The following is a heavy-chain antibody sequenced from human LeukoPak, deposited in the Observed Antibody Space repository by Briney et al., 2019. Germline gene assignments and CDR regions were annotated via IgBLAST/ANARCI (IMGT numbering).Heavy chain of an antibody. D-gene: IGHD3-22*01. CDR1: GFTFSSYE. J-gene: IGHJ3*01. V-gene: IGHV3-48*03. Sequence: PGGSLRLSCAASGFTFSSYEMNWVRQAPGRGLEWISYISSISATMFYADSVKGRFTISRDNAKNVLYLQMNSLRDDDTAVYYCARVGEDSSGYYDAFDVWGQGTMVTVSS. CDR2: ISSISATM. CDR3: ARVGEDSSGYYDAFDV.